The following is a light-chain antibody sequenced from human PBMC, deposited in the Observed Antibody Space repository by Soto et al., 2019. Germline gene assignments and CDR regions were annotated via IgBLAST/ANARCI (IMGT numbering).Light chain of an antibody. V-gene: IGKV3-15*01. CDR2: GAS. CDR3: QQYNNWPPIT. Sequence: EMVLTQSPATLSLSPGARATLSCRAGQSVSTNLAWYQQKPGQAPRLLIYGASTRATGIPARFSGSGSGTEFTLTISSLQSEDFAVYYCQQYNNWPPITFGQGTRLEIK. CDR1: QSVSTN. J-gene: IGKJ5*01.